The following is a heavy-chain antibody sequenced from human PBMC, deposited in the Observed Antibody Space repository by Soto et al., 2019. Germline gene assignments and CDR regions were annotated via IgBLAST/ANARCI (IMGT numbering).Heavy chain of an antibody. D-gene: IGHD5-12*01. Sequence: PGRSLRLSCVGAGFNFRGYWMSWVRQAPGKGLEWVANIKEDGIEKYYVDSVKGRFTISRDNGKTSLFLQMNTLGAEDTAVYYCARDQVANPNWYSDLWGRGTLVPVSS. CDR1: GFNFRGYW. CDR3: ARDQVANPNWYSDL. J-gene: IGHJ2*01. CDR2: IKEDGIEK. V-gene: IGHV3-7*04.